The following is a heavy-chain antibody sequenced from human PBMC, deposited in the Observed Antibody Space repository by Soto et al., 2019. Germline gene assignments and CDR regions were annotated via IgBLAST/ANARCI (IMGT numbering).Heavy chain of an antibody. Sequence: PSETLSLTCTVSGGSVSSGSYYWSWIRQPPGKGLEWIGYIYYSGSTNYNPSLKSRVTISVGTSKNQFSLKLSSVTAADTAVYYCARMVRGALGSFDYWGQGTLVTVSS. CDR2: IYYSGST. J-gene: IGHJ4*02. CDR3: ARMVRGALGSFDY. CDR1: GGSVSSGSYY. V-gene: IGHV4-61*01. D-gene: IGHD3-10*01.